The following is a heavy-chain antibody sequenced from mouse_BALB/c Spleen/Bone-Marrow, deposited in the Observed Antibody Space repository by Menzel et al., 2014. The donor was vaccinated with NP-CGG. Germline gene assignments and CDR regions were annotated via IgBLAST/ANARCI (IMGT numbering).Heavy chain of an antibody. D-gene: IGHD2-4*01. V-gene: IGHV5-9*02. CDR3: ARRRGYDYAFDY. J-gene: IGHJ2*01. Sequence: EVQGVESGGGLVKPGGSLKLSCAASGFAFSSYDMSWVRQTPEKRLEWVATIRSGGTDTYYSDSVKGRITISRDNARNTLYLQMSSLRSEDTALYYCARRRGYDYAFDYWGLGTTLTVSS. CDR2: IRSGGTDT. CDR1: GFAFSSYD.